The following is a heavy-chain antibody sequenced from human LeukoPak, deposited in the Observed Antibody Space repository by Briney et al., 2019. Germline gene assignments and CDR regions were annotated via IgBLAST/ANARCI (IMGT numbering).Heavy chain of an antibody. CDR2: ISGTGDST. CDR3: AELGITMIGGV. CDR1: GFSFSSYA. D-gene: IGHD3-10*02. J-gene: IGHJ6*04. Sequence: PGGSLRLSCATSGFSFSSYAMSWVRQAPGKGLEWISAISGTGDSTYYADSVKGRFIISRDSSKNTLYLQMNSLRAEDTAVYYCAELGITMIGGVWGKGTTVTISS. V-gene: IGHV3-23*01.